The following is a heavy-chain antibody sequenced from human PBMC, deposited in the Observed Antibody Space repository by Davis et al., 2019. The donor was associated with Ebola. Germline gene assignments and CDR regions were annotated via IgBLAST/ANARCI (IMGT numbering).Heavy chain of an antibody. V-gene: IGHV4-59*01. CDR2: IDYSGST. J-gene: IGHJ3*02. Sequence: MPSETLSLTCTVSGGSISSYYWSWIRQPPGKGLECIGYIDYSGSTKYNPSLKSRVTISIDTSKNQFSLKLSSVTAADTAVYYCARDNGASSGWYRGAHAFDIWGQGTMVTVSS. CDR3: ARDNGASSGWYRGAHAFDI. CDR1: GGSISSYY. D-gene: IGHD6-19*01.